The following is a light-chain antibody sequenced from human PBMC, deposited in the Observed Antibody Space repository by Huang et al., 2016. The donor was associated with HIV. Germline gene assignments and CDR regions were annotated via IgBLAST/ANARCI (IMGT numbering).Light chain of an antibody. J-gene: IGKJ4*01. CDR2: GAL. Sequence: DIVMTQSPASLAVSLGVRATINCKSSQTFLYSSKNETDVAWYQQRPGQPPRLLIHGALARESGVPERFSGSGSETDFTLTITGLQPEDVAVYYCQQYYSSPTFGGGTKVEI. CDR1: QTFLYSSKNETD. CDR3: QQYYSSPT. V-gene: IGKV4-1*01.